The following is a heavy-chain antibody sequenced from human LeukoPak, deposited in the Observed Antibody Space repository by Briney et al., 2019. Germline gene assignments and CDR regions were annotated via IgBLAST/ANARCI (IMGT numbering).Heavy chain of an antibody. CDR3: ARFSSIAAAFDY. V-gene: IGHV4-59*12. Sequence: SETLSLTCTVSGGSISSYYWSWIRQPPGKGLEWIGYIYYSGSTNYNPSLKSRVTISVDTSKNQFSLNLSSVTAADTAVYYCARFSSIAAAFDYWGLGTLVTVSS. D-gene: IGHD6-13*01. CDR1: GGSISSYY. J-gene: IGHJ4*02. CDR2: IYYSGST.